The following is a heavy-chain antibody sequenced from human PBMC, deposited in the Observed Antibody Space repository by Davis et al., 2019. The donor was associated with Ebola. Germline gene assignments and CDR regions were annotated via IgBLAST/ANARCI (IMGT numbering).Heavy chain of an antibody. J-gene: IGHJ6*02. CDR1: GFTFSGSA. CDR3: ARETTTVTTLFFYGMDV. D-gene: IGHD4-17*01. V-gene: IGHV3-73*01. Sequence: GESLKISCAASGFTFSGSAMHWVRQASGKGLEWVGRIRSKANSYATAYAASVKGRFTISRDDSKNTAYLQMNSLRAEDTAVYYCARETTTVTTLFFYGMDVWGQGTTVTVSS. CDR2: IRSKANSYAT.